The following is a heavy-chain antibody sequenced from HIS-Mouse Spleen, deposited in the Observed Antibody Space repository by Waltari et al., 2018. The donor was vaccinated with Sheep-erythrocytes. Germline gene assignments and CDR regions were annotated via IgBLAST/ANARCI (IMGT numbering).Heavy chain of an antibody. CDR3: ARITVDQLVDYYYYYGMDV. J-gene: IGHJ6*02. Sequence: QVTLKESGPVLVKPTETLTLTCTVSGFSLSNARMGVSWIRQPPGKALEWLEHIFSNDEKSYSTSLKSRLTISKDTSKSQVVLTMTNMDPVDTATYYCARITVDQLVDYYYYYGMDVWGQGTTVTVSS. CDR1: GFSLSNARMG. CDR2: IFSNDEK. D-gene: IGHD6-13*01. V-gene: IGHV2-26*01.